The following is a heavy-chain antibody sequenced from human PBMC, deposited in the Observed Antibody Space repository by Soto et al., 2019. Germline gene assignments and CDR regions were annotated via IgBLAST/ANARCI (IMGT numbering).Heavy chain of an antibody. CDR1: GGTFSSYA. CDR3: ARSRANYYDSRGYYYSTFDY. CDR2: IIPIFGTA. D-gene: IGHD3-22*01. J-gene: IGHJ4*02. Sequence: ASVKVSCKASGGTFSSYAISWVRQAPGQGLEWVGGIIPIFGTANYAQKFQGRVTITADESTSTAYMELSSLRSEDTAVYYCARSRANYYDSRGYYYSTFDYWGQGTLVTVSS. V-gene: IGHV1-69*13.